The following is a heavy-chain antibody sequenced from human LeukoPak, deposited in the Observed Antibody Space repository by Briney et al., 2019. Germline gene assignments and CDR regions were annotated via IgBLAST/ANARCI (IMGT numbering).Heavy chain of an antibody. Sequence: GGSLRLSCSASGFTFSSYWMSWVRQAPGKGLEWVANINQDGSVKYHVDSVKGRFTISRDNARNSLYLQMNSLRAEDTAVYYCARCKGGWSDHYYGLDVWGQGTTVTVSS. D-gene: IGHD6-19*01. CDR3: ARCKGGWSDHYYGLDV. V-gene: IGHV3-7*03. CDR2: INQDGSVK. J-gene: IGHJ6*02. CDR1: GFTFSSYW.